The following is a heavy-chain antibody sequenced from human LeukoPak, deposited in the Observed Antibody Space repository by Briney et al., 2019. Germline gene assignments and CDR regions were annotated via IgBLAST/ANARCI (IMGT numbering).Heavy chain of an antibody. J-gene: IGHJ6*02. CDR1: GYTFTSYY. CDR3: ARGKFFDXLLLVEXXXGMDV. D-gene: IGHD3-9*01. V-gene: IGHV1-46*01. CDR2: INPSGGST. Sequence: GASVKVSCKASGYTFTSYYMHWVRQAPGQGLEWMGIINPSGGSTSYAQKFQGRVTMTRDTSTSTVYMELSSLRSEDTAVYYCARGKFFDXLLLVEXXXGMDVWGQGTTVTVSS.